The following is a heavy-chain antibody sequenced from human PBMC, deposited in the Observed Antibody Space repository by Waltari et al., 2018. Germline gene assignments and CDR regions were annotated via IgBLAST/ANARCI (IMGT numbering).Heavy chain of an antibody. CDR3: AGIRRGFWFFDL. D-gene: IGHD3-10*01. CDR1: GMTFTTYS. CDR2: VSGDSGYI. Sequence: EVQLVESGGGLVQPGGSLRLSCAASGMTFTTYSMNWVRQAPGKGLEWISYVSGDSGYIYYADCVRGRFTISRDNAQNSMYLQMNNLRADDTAVYYCAGIRRGFWFFDLWGRGTLVTVSS. J-gene: IGHJ2*01. V-gene: IGHV3-48*04.